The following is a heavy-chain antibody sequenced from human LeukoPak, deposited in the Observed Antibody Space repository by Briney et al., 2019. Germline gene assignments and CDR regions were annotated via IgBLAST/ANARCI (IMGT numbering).Heavy chain of an antibody. J-gene: IGHJ5*02. CDR2: IYYSGST. Sequence: SETLSLTCTVSGVSISSGGYYWSWIRQHPGKGLEWIGYIYYSGSTYYNPSLKSRVTISVDTSKNQFSLKLSSVTAADTAVYYCARDHHYGSGSYYTAWFDPWGQGTLVTVSS. V-gene: IGHV4-31*03. CDR3: ARDHHYGSGSYYTAWFDP. CDR1: GVSISSGGYY. D-gene: IGHD3-10*01.